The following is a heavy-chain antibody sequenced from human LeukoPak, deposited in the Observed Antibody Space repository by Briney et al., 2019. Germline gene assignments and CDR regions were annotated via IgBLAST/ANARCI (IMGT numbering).Heavy chain of an antibody. CDR2: ISSSSSTI. Sequence: GGSLRLSCAASGFTFSSYSMNWVRQAPGKGLEWVSYISSSSSTIYYADSVKGRFTISRDNAKNSLYLQMNSLRAEDTAVYYCATIRLDYGDYVDYYGMDVWGQGTTVTVSS. CDR3: ATIRLDYGDYVDYYGMDV. V-gene: IGHV3-48*04. D-gene: IGHD4-17*01. J-gene: IGHJ6*02. CDR1: GFTFSSYS.